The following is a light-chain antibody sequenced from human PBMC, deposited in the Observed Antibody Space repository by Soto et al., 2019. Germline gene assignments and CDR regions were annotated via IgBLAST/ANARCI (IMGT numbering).Light chain of an antibody. Sequence: QSALTQPASVSGSPGQSITISCTGTSSDVGGYNYVSWYQQVPGKAPKVVIYEVTERPSGDYNRFSGSKSGNTASLTISGLQAEDEADYFCRSYSSSTTLVFGGGTKVTVL. CDR2: EVT. J-gene: IGLJ2*01. CDR3: RSYSSSTTLV. V-gene: IGLV2-14*01. CDR1: SSDVGGYNY.